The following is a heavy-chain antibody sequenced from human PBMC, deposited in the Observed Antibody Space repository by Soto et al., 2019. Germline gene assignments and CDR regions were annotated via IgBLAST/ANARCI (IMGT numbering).Heavy chain of an antibody. CDR3: ARDNGVEVSSSGYY. Sequence: RASVKVSCKASGYTFTSYGISWVRQAPGQGLEWMGWISAYNGNTNYAQKLQGRVTMTTDTSTSTAYMELRSLRSDDTAVYYCARDNGVEVSSSGYYWGQGTLVTVPS. J-gene: IGHJ4*02. V-gene: IGHV1-18*01. CDR2: ISAYNGNT. D-gene: IGHD6-13*01. CDR1: GYTFTSYG.